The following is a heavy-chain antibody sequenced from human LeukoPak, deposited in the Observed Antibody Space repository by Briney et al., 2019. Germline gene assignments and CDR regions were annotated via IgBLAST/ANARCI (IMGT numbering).Heavy chain of an antibody. CDR2: INQDGTEK. CDR3: ARDLGYYYGSGSEDAFDI. Sequence: GGSLRLSCAASGFTFTTYWKAWVRQFPGKGLEWVANINQDGTEKYSVDSVKGRFTISRDNAKNSLYLQMNSLRAKDTAVYYCARDLGYYYGSGSEDAFDIWGQGTMVTVPS. D-gene: IGHD3-10*01. J-gene: IGHJ3*02. CDR1: GFTFTTYW. V-gene: IGHV3-7*01.